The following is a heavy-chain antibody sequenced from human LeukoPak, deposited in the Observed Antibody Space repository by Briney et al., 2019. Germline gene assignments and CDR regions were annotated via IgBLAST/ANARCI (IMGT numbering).Heavy chain of an antibody. CDR1: GFTVSSNY. D-gene: IGHD5-12*01. V-gene: IGHV3-66*01. CDR3: VRGGYRAYYVDY. CDR2: IYSGGST. Sequence: GGSLRLSCAASGFTVSSNYMSWVRQAPGKGLEWVSVIYSGGSTYYADSVKGRFTISRDNAKNTLHLQMNSLRAEDTAVYYCVRGGYRAYYVDYWGQGTLVTVSS. J-gene: IGHJ4*02.